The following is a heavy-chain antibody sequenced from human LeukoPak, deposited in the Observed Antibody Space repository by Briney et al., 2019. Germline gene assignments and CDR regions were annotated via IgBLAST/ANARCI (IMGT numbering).Heavy chain of an antibody. D-gene: IGHD2-8*01. Sequence: SETLSLTCAVYGGSFSGYYWSWIRQPPGKGLEWIGEINHSGSTNYNPSLKSRVTISVDTSKNQFSLKLSSVTAADTAVYYCARDVPIVLMDYATGTFDPWGQGTLVTVSS. CDR1: GGSFSGYY. J-gene: IGHJ5*02. CDR3: ARDVPIVLMDYATGTFDP. V-gene: IGHV4-34*01. CDR2: INHSGST.